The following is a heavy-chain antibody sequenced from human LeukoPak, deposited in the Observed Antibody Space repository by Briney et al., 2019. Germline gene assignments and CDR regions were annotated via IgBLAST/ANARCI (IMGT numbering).Heavy chain of an antibody. V-gene: IGHV4-38-2*02. D-gene: IGHD5-24*01. Sequence: SETLSLTCTVSGYSITSGYYWDWIRQPPGKGLEWIGSIYHSGSTSYSPSLKSRVTISVDTSKSQFSLKLNSVTAADTAVYYCARDRRRDGYNFDIWGQGTLVTVSS. CDR3: ARDRRRDGYNFDI. CDR1: GYSITSGYY. J-gene: IGHJ4*02. CDR2: IYHSGST.